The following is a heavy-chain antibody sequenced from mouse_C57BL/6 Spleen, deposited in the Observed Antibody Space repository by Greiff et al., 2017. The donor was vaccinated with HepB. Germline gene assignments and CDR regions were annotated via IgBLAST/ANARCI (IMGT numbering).Heavy chain of an antibody. Sequence: DVKLVESEGGLVQPGSSMKLSCTASGFTFSDYYMAWVRQVPEKGLEWVANINYDGSSTYYLDSLKSRFIISRDNAKNILYLQMSSLKSEDTATYYCARGITTRPHWYFDVWGTGTTVTVSS. CDR2: INYDGSST. D-gene: IGHD2-4*01. V-gene: IGHV5-16*01. CDR1: GFTFSDYY. CDR3: ARGITTRPHWYFDV. J-gene: IGHJ1*03.